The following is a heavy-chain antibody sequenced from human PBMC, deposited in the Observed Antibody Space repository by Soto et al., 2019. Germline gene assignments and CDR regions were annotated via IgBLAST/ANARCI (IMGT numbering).Heavy chain of an antibody. Sequence: GXSVKVSCNASGYPFTSYGIIWVRQAPGQGLEWMGWISAYNGNTNYAQKLQGRVTMTTDTSTSTAYMELRSLRSDDTAVYYCARGIVVVQAAIRPAFDIWGQGTMVTVSS. D-gene: IGHD2-2*02. CDR1: GYPFTSYG. CDR3: ARGIVVVQAAIRPAFDI. J-gene: IGHJ3*02. CDR2: ISAYNGNT. V-gene: IGHV1-18*01.